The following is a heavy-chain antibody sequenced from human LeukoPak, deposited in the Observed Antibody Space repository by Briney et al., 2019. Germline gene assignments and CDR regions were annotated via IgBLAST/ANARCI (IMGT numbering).Heavy chain of an antibody. CDR3: AKESALVIVVVTPFSDF. J-gene: IGHJ4*02. V-gene: IGHV3-23*01. Sequence: GGSLRLSCAASGFTFSNYAMSWVRQAPGKGLEWVSAITGSGGSTYYADSVKGRFTISRDNSKNTLYLQMNSLRAEDTAVYYCAKESALVIVVVTPFSDFWGQGTLVTVSS. CDR2: ITGSGGST. D-gene: IGHD3-22*01. CDR1: GFTFSNYA.